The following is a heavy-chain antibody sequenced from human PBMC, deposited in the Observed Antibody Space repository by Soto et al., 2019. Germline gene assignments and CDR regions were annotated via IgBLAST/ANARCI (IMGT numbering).Heavy chain of an antibody. V-gene: IGHV3-23*01. D-gene: IGHD3-9*01. CDR1: GFMFRRYV. Sequence: PGGSLRLSCAASGFMFRRYVISWVRQAPGRGPEWVSAIRTSSGSGSRTYYADSVKGRFTISRDNSKSTLYLQMNSLRADDTAVYYCAKGGDYYDLLTGYTRDNYYFDYWGQGAQVTVSS. CDR3: AKGGDYYDLLTGYTRDNYYFDY. CDR2: IRTSSGSGSRT. J-gene: IGHJ4*02.